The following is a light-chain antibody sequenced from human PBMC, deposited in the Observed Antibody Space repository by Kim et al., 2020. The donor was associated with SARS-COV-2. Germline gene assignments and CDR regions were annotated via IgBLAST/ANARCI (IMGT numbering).Light chain of an antibody. CDR3: QQYNDWPPRT. V-gene: IGKV3-15*01. CDR1: RSVASS. Sequence: SPAEKAAPSCWAGRSVASSLAGYQQKPGQAPSRLIYGASTRATGIPARFSGSGYGREFTPTISSRQSDDFAVYYCQQYNDWPPRTFGQGTKVDIK. J-gene: IGKJ1*01. CDR2: GAS.